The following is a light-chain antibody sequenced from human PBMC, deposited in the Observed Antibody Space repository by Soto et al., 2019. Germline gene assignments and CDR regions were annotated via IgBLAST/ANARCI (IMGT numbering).Light chain of an antibody. CDR3: QQYGSSPPYT. V-gene: IGKV3-20*01. CDR2: GAS. J-gene: IGKJ2*01. CDR1: QSVSSSY. Sequence: EIVLTQSPGILSLSPGERATLSCRASQSVSSSYLAWYQQKPGQAPRLLIYGASNRATGIPDRFSASGSKKAFTLTISRLEPEDFAVYYCQQYGSSPPYTFGQGTKLEIK.